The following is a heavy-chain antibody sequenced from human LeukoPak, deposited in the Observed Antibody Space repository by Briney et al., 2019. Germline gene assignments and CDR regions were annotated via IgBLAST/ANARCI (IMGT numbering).Heavy chain of an antibody. CDR1: GFTFGSYA. J-gene: IGHJ4*02. CDR2: ISYDGSNK. V-gene: IGHV3-30-3*01. Sequence: GGSLRLSCAASGFTFGSYAMHWVRQAPGKGLEWVAVISYDGSNKYYADSVKGRFTISRDNSKNTLYLQMNSLRAEDTAVYYCATLVPGPFDYWGQGTLVTVSS. D-gene: IGHD6-6*01. CDR3: ATLVPGPFDY.